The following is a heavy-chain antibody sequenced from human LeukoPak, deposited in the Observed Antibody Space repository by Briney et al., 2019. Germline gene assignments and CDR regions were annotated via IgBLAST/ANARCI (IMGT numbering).Heavy chain of an antibody. J-gene: IGHJ4*02. Sequence: GGSLRLSCAASGFTFSSYGMHWVRRAPGKGLEWVAVISYDGSNKYYADSVKGRFTISRDNSKNTLYLQMNSLRAEDTAVYYCAKDREYYDILTGPGYWGQGTLVTVSS. CDR3: AKDREYYDILTGPGY. V-gene: IGHV3-30*18. D-gene: IGHD3-9*01. CDR1: GFTFSSYG. CDR2: ISYDGSNK.